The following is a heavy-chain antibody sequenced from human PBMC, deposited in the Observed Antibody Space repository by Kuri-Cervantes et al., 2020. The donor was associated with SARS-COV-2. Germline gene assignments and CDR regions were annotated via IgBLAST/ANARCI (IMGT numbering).Heavy chain of an antibody. D-gene: IGHD3-9*01. CDR2: IYYSGST. CDR3: ARVSYDILTGYYLSPTFDY. V-gene: IGHV4-61*10. J-gene: IGHJ4*02. Sequence: ESLKISCTVSGGSISSGSYYWSWIRQPAGKGLEWIGYIYYSGSTNYNPSLKSRVTISVDTSKNQFSLKLSSVTAADTAVYYCARVSYDILTGYYLSPTFDYWGQGTLVTVSS. CDR1: GGSISSGSYY.